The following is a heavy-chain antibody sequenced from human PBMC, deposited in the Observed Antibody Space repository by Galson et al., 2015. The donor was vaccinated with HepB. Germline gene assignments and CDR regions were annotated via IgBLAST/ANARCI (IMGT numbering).Heavy chain of an antibody. D-gene: IGHD6-19*01. CDR3: AKDRTVAGVRYYYGMDV. Sequence: SLRLSCAASGFTFSSYGMHWVRQAPGKGLEWVAFIRYDGSNKYYADSVKGRFTISRDNSKNTLYLQMNSLRAEDTAVYYCAKDRTVAGVRYYYGMDVWGQGTTVTVSS. CDR1: GFTFSSYG. V-gene: IGHV3-30*02. J-gene: IGHJ6*02. CDR2: IRYDGSNK.